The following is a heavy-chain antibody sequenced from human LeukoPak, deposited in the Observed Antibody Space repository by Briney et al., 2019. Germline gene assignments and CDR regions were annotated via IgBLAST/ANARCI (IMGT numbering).Heavy chain of an antibody. V-gene: IGHV3-48*04. Sequence: GGSLRLSCAASGFTFSTYSMNWVRQAPGKGLEWVAYISSSTRTTRHADSVKGRFTISRDNAKNSLYLQMNSLRAEDTAVYYCARDLGPYCSSTSCSKPGYWGQGTLVTVSS. D-gene: IGHD2-2*01. J-gene: IGHJ4*02. CDR2: ISSSTRTT. CDR3: ARDLGPYCSSTSCSKPGY. CDR1: GFTFSTYS.